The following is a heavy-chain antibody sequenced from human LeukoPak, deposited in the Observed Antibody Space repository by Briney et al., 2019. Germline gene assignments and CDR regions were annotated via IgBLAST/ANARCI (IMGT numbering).Heavy chain of an antibody. CDR1: GFTFKNYG. CDR3: AKGNERRAFDI. Sequence: QPGGSLRLSCAASGFTFKNYGIHWVRQAPGRGLDWVSLISGDGDSTYYADSVKGRFTISRDNSKNSLYLQMNSLRTEDTALYYCAKGNERRAFDIWGQGTMVTVSS. J-gene: IGHJ3*02. V-gene: IGHV3-43*02. CDR2: ISGDGDST.